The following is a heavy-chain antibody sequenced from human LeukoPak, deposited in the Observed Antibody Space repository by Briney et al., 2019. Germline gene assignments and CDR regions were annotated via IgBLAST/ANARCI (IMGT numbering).Heavy chain of an antibody. CDR1: GGSISSYY. CDR2: IYYSGST. J-gene: IGHJ3*02. Sequence: KPSGTLSLTCTVSGGSISSYYWSWIRQPPGKGLEWIGYIYYSGSTNYNPSLKSRVTISVDTSKNQFSLKLSSVTAADTAVYYCARYQLPNDAFDIWGQGTMVTVSS. V-gene: IGHV4-59*01. CDR3: ARYQLPNDAFDI. D-gene: IGHD2-2*01.